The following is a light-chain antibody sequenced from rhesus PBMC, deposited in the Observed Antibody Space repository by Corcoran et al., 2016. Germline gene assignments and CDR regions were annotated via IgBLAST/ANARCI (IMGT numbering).Light chain of an antibody. V-gene: IGKV3-10*01. CDR2: GVP. CDR1: QSVSSY. CDR3: YQNSSGYS. Sequence: QVILTQSPATLSLSPGERATLSCRASQSVSSYLAWYQQKPGQAPRLLIYGVPSRATGFQDRFRGSGSVTDFTLTISSLEPEDVGVYHCYQNSSGYSFSQGTKVEIK. J-gene: IGKJ2*01.